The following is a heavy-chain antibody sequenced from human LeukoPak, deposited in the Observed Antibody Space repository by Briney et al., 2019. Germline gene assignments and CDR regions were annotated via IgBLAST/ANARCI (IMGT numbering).Heavy chain of an antibody. D-gene: IGHD1-26*01. CDR2: ITSSGAI. Sequence: GGSLRLSCAASGFTVSSTYMSWVRQAPGKGLEWVSYITSSGAIYYADSVKGRFTISRDNAKNSLYLQMNSLRDEDTAVYYCARGPLGWSDYWGQGTLVTVSS. V-gene: IGHV3-69-1*01. CDR1: GFTVSSTY. CDR3: ARGPLGWSDY. J-gene: IGHJ4*02.